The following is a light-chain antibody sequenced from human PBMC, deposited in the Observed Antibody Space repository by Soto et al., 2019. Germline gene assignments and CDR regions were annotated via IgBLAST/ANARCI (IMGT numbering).Light chain of an antibody. Sequence: EIVMTQSPATLSVSPGERATLSCRASQSVNSNLAWYQQRPGQAPRLLIYGASTRATGIPARFSGSGSGTDFPLTISSLQSEDFAVYYCQQYNNWPPYTFGQGTKLEIK. V-gene: IGKV3-15*01. CDR3: QQYNNWPPYT. CDR1: QSVNSN. CDR2: GAS. J-gene: IGKJ2*01.